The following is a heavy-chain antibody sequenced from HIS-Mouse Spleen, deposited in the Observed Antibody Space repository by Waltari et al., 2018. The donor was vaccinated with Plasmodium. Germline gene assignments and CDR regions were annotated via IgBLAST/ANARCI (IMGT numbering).Heavy chain of an antibody. CDR3: ARGVGYCSGGSCDHYFDY. V-gene: IGHV4-34*01. CDR1: GGSFSGYY. D-gene: IGHD2-15*01. J-gene: IGHJ4*02. CDR2: INHRGST. Sequence: QVQLQQWGAGLLKPSETLSLTCAVYGGSFSGYYWSWIRQPPGKGLEWIGEINHRGSTNYTPSLKRRVTISGDTSKNQFSLKLSSVTAADTAVYYCARGVGYCSGGSCDHYFDYWGQGTLVTVSS.